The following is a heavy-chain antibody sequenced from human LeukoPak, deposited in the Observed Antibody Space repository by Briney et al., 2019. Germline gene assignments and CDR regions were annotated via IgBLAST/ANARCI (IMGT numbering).Heavy chain of an antibody. V-gene: IGHV3-30*18. D-gene: IGHD2-2*01. CDR2: ISSDGNNK. Sequence: PGGSLRLSCAASGFTFNTYGIHWVRQAPGKGLEWVAGISSDGNNKDYSDSVKGRFTISRDNSKNTLYLQMNSLRAEDTAVYYCAKAAYCTSTICHYSGYAQRPLDSWGQGTLVTVSS. CDR1: GFTFNTYG. CDR3: AKAAYCTSTICHYSGYAQRPLDS. J-gene: IGHJ4*02.